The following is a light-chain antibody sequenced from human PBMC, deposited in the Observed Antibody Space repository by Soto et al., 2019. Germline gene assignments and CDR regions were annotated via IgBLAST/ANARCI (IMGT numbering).Light chain of an antibody. CDR2: GAS. CDR1: QSVRSH. Sequence: IVMTQSPATLSVSPGEGVTLSCRASQSVRSHLAWYQQKPGQPPRLLIYGASTRATGIPARFSGSGFGTEFTLTISSLQSEDFAVYYCQQYKNWPLFGQGPRL. J-gene: IGKJ5*01. CDR3: QQYKNWPL. V-gene: IGKV3-15*01.